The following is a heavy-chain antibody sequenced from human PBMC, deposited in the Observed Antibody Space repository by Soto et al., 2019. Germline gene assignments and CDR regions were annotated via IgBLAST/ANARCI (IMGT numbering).Heavy chain of an antibody. CDR2: IWGRGNNK. Sequence: GGSLRLSCAASGFTFSSYAMSRVRQAPGKGLEWVADIWGRGNNKYYADSVKGRFTLSRDNSKNTLFLQMNRLRAEDTAVYYCARGPYSSGWYVALDIWGQGTMVTVSS. J-gene: IGHJ3*02. D-gene: IGHD6-19*01. V-gene: IGHV3-23*01. CDR1: GFTFSSYA. CDR3: ARGPYSSGWYVALDI.